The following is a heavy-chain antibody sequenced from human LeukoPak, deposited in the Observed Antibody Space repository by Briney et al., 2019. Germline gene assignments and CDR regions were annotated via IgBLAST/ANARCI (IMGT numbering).Heavy chain of an antibody. CDR1: GGSISSYY. Sequence: SETLSLTCTVSGGSISSYYWSWIRQPAGKGLEWIGRIYTSGSTNYNPSLKSRVTMSVDTSKNQFSLKLSSVTAADTAVYYCARGGGVMGGATIWDYYYYYMDVWGKGTTVTVSS. J-gene: IGHJ6*03. CDR2: IYTSGST. V-gene: IGHV4-4*07. CDR3: ARGGGVMGGATIWDYYYYYMDV. D-gene: IGHD1-26*01.